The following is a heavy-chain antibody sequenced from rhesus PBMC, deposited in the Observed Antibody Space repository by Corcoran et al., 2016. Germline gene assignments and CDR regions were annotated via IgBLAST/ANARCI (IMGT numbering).Heavy chain of an antibody. V-gene: IGHV3-22*01. Sequence: EVQLVESGGGLVQPGGSLRLSCAASGFTFSSYGMHWARQAPGRGLQWVSAINTGWARTWYTDPVKGRFTISRENAKNTLYLQMDSLRAEDTAVYYGARTPYSGSPDYWGQGVLVTVSS. CDR2: INTGWART. J-gene: IGHJ4*01. CDR3: ARTPYSGSPDY. CDR1: GFTFSSYG. D-gene: IGHD6-25*01.